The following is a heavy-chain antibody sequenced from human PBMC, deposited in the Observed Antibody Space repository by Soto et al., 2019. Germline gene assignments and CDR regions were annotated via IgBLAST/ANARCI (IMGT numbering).Heavy chain of an antibody. CDR3: ARDRKGGFVMDV. CDR2: TYYSSKWYN. J-gene: IGHJ6*02. D-gene: IGHD3-16*01. Sequence: SQTLSLTCSISGDSVSSNSAAWNWIRQSPSRVLEWLGRTYYSSKWYNNYAVSITGRISINPDTPKNLFSLPPNSVTPEDTAVYYCARDRKGGFVMDVWGQGTTVTVSS. V-gene: IGHV6-1*01. CDR1: GDSVSSNSAA.